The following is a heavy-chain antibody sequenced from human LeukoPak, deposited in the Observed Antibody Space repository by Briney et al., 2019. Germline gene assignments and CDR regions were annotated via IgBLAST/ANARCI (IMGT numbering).Heavy chain of an antibody. D-gene: IGHD3-16*01. CDR2: FDPEDGET. J-gene: IGHJ4*02. CDR1: GYTLTELS. CDR3: ATRRSAGGRGPFDY. Sequence: ASVKVSCKVSGYTLTELSIHWVRQAPGKGLEWMGGFDPEDGETIYAQKFQGRVTMTEDIFTDTAYMELSSLRSEYTAVYYCATRRSAGGRGPFDYWGQGTLVTVSS. V-gene: IGHV1-24*01.